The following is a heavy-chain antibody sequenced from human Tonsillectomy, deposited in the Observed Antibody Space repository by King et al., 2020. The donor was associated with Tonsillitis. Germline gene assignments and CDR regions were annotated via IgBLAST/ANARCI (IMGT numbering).Heavy chain of an antibody. CDR3: ARGGYYYDLWYFDL. Sequence: VQLVESGGGLVKPGGSLRLSCAASGFTFSSSSMNWVRQAQGKGLGGVSSISSSISYISYADSMKGRFTISRDNAKNSLYLQMNSPRAEDTAVYYCARGGYYYDLWYFDLWGRGTLVTVSS. CDR2: ISSSISYI. D-gene: IGHD3-22*01. CDR1: GFTFSSSS. V-gene: IGHV3-21*01. J-gene: IGHJ2*01.